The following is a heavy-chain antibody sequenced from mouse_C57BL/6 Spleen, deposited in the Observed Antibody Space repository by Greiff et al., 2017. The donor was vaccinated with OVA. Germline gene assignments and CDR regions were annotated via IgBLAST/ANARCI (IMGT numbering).Heavy chain of an antibody. CDR1: GYTFTDYY. V-gene: IGHV1-26*01. J-gene: IGHJ2*01. Sequence: VQLQQSGPELVKPGASVKISCKASGYTFTDYYMNWVKQSHGKSLEWIGDINPNNGGTSYNQKFKGKATLTVDTSSSTAYMELRSLTSEDSAVYSCAKRDGSRYYYDYWGQGTTLTVSS. CDR3: AKRDGSRYYYDY. CDR2: INPNNGGT. D-gene: IGHD1-1*01.